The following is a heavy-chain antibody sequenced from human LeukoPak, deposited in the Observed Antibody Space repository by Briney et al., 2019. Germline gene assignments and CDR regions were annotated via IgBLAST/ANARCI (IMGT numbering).Heavy chain of an antibody. CDR3: ARAYGDYIGANFDY. D-gene: IGHD4-17*01. CDR2: ISSSGSTI. CDR1: GFTFSSYE. Sequence: GGSLRLSCAASGFTFSSYEMNWVRQAPGKGLEWVSYISSSGSTIYYADSVKGRFTISRDNAKNSLYLQMNSLRAEDTAVYYCARAYGDYIGANFDYWGQGTLVTVSS. J-gene: IGHJ4*02. V-gene: IGHV3-48*03.